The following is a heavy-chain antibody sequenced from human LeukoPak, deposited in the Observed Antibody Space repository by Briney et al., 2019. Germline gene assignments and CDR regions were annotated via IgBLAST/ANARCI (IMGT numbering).Heavy chain of an antibody. CDR2: IYTSGST. V-gene: IGHV4-61*02. J-gene: IGHJ5*02. CDR1: GGSISSGSYY. Sequence: SETLSLTCTVCGGSISSGSYYWSWIRQPAGKGLEWIGRIYTSGSTNYNPSLKSRVTISVDTSKNQFSLKLSSVTAADTAVYYCATGSYGNWFDPWGQGTLVTVSS. D-gene: IGHD5-18*01. CDR3: ATGSYGNWFDP.